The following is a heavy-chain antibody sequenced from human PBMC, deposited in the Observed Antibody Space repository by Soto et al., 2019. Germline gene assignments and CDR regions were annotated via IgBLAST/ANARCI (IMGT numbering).Heavy chain of an antibody. CDR2: IYWDDDK. J-gene: IGHJ6*02. V-gene: IGHV2-5*02. D-gene: IGHD3-10*01. CDR3: AHTLVLLWFGELNV. Sequence: QITLKESGPPLVKPTQTLTLTCTFSGFSLSTSGVGVGWIRQPPGKALEWLALIYWDDDKRYSPSLKSRLTITKDTSKNQVVLTMTNMDPVDTATYYCAHTLVLLWFGELNVWGQGTTVTVSS. CDR1: GFSLSTSGVG.